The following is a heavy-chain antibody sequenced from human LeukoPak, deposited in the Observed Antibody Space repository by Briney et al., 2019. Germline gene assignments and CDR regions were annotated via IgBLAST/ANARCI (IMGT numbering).Heavy chain of an antibody. CDR2: INPNTGNP. CDR3: AREAGNTPNYDY. CDR1: GYTFTRYA. V-gene: IGHV7-4-1*02. D-gene: IGHD5-18*01. J-gene: IGHJ4*02. Sequence: ASVKVSCKASGYTFTRYAVIWARQAPGQGLEWMGWINPNTGNPTYAQDFTGRFVFSLDTSVSTVYLQISSLEAEDTAVYYCAREAGNTPNYDYWSQGTLVTVSS.